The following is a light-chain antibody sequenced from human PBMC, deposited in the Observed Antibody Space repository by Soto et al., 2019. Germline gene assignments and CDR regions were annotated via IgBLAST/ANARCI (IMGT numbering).Light chain of an antibody. CDR1: QDIGNS. CDR3: QQYKTYPLT. Sequence: DIQMAQSPSSLSASVGDTVTLTCRASQDIGNSLAWLQQKPGRAPKSLISSVSSLQSGVPSRFSGSRYGADFTLTISNLQTEDFATYYCQQYKTYPLTFGGGTKVEIK. CDR2: SVS. J-gene: IGKJ4*02. V-gene: IGKV1-16*01.